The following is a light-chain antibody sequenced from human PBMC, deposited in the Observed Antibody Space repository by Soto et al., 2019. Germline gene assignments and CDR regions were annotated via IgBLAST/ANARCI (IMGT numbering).Light chain of an antibody. CDR2: DVS. CDR3: SSYTSSSTLYVV. J-gene: IGLJ2*01. Sequence: QSALTQPASVSGSPGQSITFSCTGTSSDVGGYNYVSWYQQHPGKAPKLMIYDVSNRPSGVSNRFSGSKSGNTASLTISGLQAEDEADYYCSSYTSSSTLYVVFGGGTKVTVL. V-gene: IGLV2-14*01. CDR1: SSDVGGYNY.